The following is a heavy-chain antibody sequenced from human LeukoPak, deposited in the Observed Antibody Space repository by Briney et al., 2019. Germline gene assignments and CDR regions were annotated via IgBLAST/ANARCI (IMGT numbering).Heavy chain of an antibody. CDR3: ARDRPGGSSLDY. V-gene: IGHV4-30-2*01. Sequence: SQTLSLTCTVSGGSISSGGYYWSWIRQPPGKGLEWIGYIYHSGSTYYNPSLKSRVTISVDTSKNQFSLKLSSVTAADTAVYYCARDRPGGSSLDYWGQGTLVTVSS. J-gene: IGHJ4*02. D-gene: IGHD6-13*01. CDR2: IYHSGST. CDR1: GGSISSGGYY.